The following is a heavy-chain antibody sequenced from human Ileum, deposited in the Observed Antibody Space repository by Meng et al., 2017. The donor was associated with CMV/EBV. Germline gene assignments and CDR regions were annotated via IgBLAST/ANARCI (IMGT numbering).Heavy chain of an antibody. V-gene: IGHV3-48*04. CDR3: ARDLQLST. Sequence: GGSLRLSCAASGFTFSSYSMNWVRQAPGKGLEWVLSITSSSGTIYYADSVKGRFTIFRDNAKNSLHLQMNSLRADDTAVYYCARDLQLSTWGQGTLVTVSS. CDR2: ITSSSGTI. J-gene: IGHJ5*02. CDR1: GFTFSSYS. D-gene: IGHD5-18*01.